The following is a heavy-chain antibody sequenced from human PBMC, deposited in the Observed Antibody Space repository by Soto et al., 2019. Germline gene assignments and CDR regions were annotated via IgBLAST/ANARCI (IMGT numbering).Heavy chain of an antibody. CDR3: ARESDILTPDYDGMNV. D-gene: IGHD3-9*01. Sequence: SETLSLTCTVSGGSISSYYWSWIRQPPGKGLEWIGYIYYSGSTNYNPSLKSRITISVDTSKNQFSLKLSSVTAADTAVYYFARESDILTPDYDGMNVWGQGTTVTVSS. CDR1: GGSISSYY. J-gene: IGHJ6*02. CDR2: IYYSGST. V-gene: IGHV4-59*01.